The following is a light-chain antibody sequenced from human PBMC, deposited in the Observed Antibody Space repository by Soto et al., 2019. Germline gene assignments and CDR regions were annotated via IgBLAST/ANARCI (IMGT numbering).Light chain of an antibody. V-gene: IGKV3-11*01. J-gene: IGKJ4*01. CDR3: HQRSKWPLT. Sequence: EIVLTQSPATLSLSPGERATLSCRASQSVRTYLAWYQQKPGHAPRLLIYDASNRATDIPDRFSGSGSGTDFTLTISSLYPDDFAVYYCHQRSKWPLTFGGGTKVEIK. CDR2: DAS. CDR1: QSVRTY.